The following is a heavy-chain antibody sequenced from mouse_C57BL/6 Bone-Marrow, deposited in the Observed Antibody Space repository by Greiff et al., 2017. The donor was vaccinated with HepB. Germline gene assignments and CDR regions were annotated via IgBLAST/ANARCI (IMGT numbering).Heavy chain of an antibody. Sequence: EVQVVESGGDLVKPGGSLKLSCAASGFTFSSYGMSWVRQTPDKRLEWVATISSGGSYTYYPDSVKGRFTISRDNAKNTLYLQRSSLKSEDTAMYYCARRRDGYYYFDYWGQGTTLTVSS. CDR3: ARRRDGYYYFDY. CDR2: ISSGGSYT. CDR1: GFTFSSYG. J-gene: IGHJ2*01. D-gene: IGHD2-3*01. V-gene: IGHV5-6*01.